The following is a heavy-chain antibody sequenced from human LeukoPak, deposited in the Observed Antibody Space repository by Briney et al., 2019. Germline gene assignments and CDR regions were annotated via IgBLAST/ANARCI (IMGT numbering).Heavy chain of an antibody. CDR2: INYSGNT. CDR1: GYAISSGYY. CDR3: AKVNYYGSGSYHTPFDP. J-gene: IGHJ5*02. D-gene: IGHD3-10*01. V-gene: IGHV4-38-2*01. Sequence: PSETLSLTCGVSGYAISSGYYWGWIRQPPGKGLQCIGIINYSGNTYYNPSLKSRVTISVDTSKNQFSLRLSSVTASDTAVHYCAKVNYYGSGSYHTPFDPWGQGTLVTV.